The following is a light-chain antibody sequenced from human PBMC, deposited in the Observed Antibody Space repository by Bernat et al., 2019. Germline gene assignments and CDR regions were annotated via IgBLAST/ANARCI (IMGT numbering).Light chain of an antibody. CDR1: QTIVSW. CDR3: QQYNSYSLWT. V-gene: IGKV1-5*03. Sequence: IQMTQSPSTVSASVGDRVTITCWASQTIVSWLAWYQQKPGKAPKLLIYKASSLQSGVPSRFSGSGSGTEFTLTISSLQPEDFATYYCQQYNSYSLWTFGQGTKVEIK. J-gene: IGKJ1*01. CDR2: KAS.